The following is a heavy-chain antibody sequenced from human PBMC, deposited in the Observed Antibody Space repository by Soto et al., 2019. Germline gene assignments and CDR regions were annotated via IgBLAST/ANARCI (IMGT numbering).Heavy chain of an antibody. V-gene: IGHV1-69*06. CDR2: IIPIFGTA. D-gene: IGHD1-1*01. CDR1: GGTFSSYA. J-gene: IGHJ6*02. CDR3: ASSENTTLYYYYYGMDV. Sequence: QVQLVQSGAEVKKPGSSVKVSCKASGGTFSSYAISWVRQAPGQGLEWMGGIIPIFGTANYAQKFQGRVTITANKSTSTSYMELSSLRSEDPAVYYCASSENTTLYYYYYGMDVWGQGTTVTVSS.